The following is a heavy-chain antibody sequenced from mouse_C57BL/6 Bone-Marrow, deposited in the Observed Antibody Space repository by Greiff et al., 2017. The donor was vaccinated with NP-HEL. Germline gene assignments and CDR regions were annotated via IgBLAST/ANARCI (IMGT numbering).Heavy chain of an antibody. CDR2: ISNLAYSI. CDR1: GFTFSDYG. CDR3: ARHYDGYYWYFDV. V-gene: IGHV5-15*01. D-gene: IGHD2-3*01. J-gene: IGHJ1*03. Sequence: EVQGVESGGGLVQPGGSLKLSCAAFGFTFSDYGMAWVRQAPRKGPEWVAFISNLAYSIYYADTVTGRFTISRENAKNTLYLGMSSLRSEDTAMYYCARHYDGYYWYFDVWGTGTTVTVSS.